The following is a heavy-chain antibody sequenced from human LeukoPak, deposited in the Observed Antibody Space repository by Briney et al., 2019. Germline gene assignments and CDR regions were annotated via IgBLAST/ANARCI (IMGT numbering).Heavy chain of an antibody. V-gene: IGHV1-2*02. CDR3: ARVSPIYQLFFWFDP. CDR2: INANNGDT. D-gene: IGHD2-2*01. Sequence: ASVRVSCKASGYTFTGYYVHWVRQAPGQGLEWVGWINANNGDTNYAQKFQGRVTMTRDTSISTAYMDLTRLRSDDTAVYYCARVSPIYQLFFWFDPWGQGTLVTVSS. CDR1: GYTFTGYY. J-gene: IGHJ5*02.